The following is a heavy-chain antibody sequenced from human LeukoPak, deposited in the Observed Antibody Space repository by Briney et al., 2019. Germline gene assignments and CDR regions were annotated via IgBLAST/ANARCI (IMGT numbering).Heavy chain of an antibody. Sequence: ASVKVSCKASGYTFTSYDINWVRQATGQGLEWMGWMNPNSGNTGYAQKFQGRVTMTRNTSISTAYMELSSLRSEDTAVYYCARTPDCTNGVCFHSVRFDPWGQGTLVTVSS. D-gene: IGHD2-8*01. J-gene: IGHJ5*02. V-gene: IGHV1-8*01. CDR3: ARTPDCTNGVCFHSVRFDP. CDR2: MNPNSGNT. CDR1: GYTFTSYD.